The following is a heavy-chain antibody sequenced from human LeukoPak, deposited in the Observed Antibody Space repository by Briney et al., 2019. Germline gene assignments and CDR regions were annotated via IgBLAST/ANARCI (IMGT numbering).Heavy chain of an antibody. V-gene: IGHV3-21*01. CDR2: IGSSSNYI. Sequence: GGSLRLFCAASGFTLSSYNMHWVRQAPGKGLEWGSSIGSSSNYIHYADSLKGRFTISRDYAKISLYLQINSLKAEDTAVYYCARGELGDCTGGSGYFDYWGQGTLVTVSS. CDR3: ARGELGDCTGGSGYFDY. J-gene: IGHJ4*02. CDR1: GFTLSSYN. D-gene: IGHD2-8*02.